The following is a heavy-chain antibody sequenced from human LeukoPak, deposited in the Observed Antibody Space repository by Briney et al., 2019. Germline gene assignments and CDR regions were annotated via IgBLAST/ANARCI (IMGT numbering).Heavy chain of an antibody. CDR2: ISGSGGST. J-gene: IGHJ5*02. Sequence: GGSLRLSCAASGFTFSSYAMSGVRQAPGKGLEWVSAISGSGGSTYYADSVKGRFTISRDNSKNTLYLQMNSLRAEDTAMYYCARDGWFGDYNWFDPWGQGTLVTVSS. CDR3: ARDGWFGDYNWFDP. D-gene: IGHD3-10*01. V-gene: IGHV3-23*01. CDR1: GFTFSSYA.